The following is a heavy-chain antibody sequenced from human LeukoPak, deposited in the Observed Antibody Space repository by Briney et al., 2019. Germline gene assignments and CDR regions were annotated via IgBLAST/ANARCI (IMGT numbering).Heavy chain of an antibody. D-gene: IGHD1-26*01. Sequence: SETLSLTCTVSGGSISSYYWSWIRQPPGKGLEWIGYIYYSGSTNYNPSLKSRVTISVDTSKNQFSLKLSSVTAADTAVYYCARDRLGRVYFDYWGQGTLVTVSS. J-gene: IGHJ4*02. CDR1: GGSISSYY. CDR2: IYYSGST. CDR3: ARDRLGRVYFDY. V-gene: IGHV4-59*01.